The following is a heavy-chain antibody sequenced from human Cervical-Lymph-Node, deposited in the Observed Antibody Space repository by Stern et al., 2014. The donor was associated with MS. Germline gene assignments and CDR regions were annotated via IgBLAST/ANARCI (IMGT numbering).Heavy chain of an antibody. V-gene: IGHV4-31*03. D-gene: IGHD2-2*01. J-gene: IGHJ4*02. Sequence: VQLLESGPGLVKPSQTLSLTCSVSGGPISSAAYSWSWTRRPPGKGLKGIAYIYYRGTTHYIPSLKGRATISADTSKNQFSLKLNSLTAADTAVYYCARGTVIPPSAMAPEDYWGQGTLVTVSS. CDR1: GGPISSAAYS. CDR3: ARGTVIPPSAMAPEDY. CDR2: IYYRGTT.